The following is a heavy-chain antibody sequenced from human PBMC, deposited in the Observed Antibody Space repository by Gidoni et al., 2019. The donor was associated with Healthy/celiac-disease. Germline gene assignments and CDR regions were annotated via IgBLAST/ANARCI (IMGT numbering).Heavy chain of an antibody. J-gene: IGHJ4*02. CDR3: TPGITGTTSLNY. CDR2: IRSKANSYAK. V-gene: IGHV3-73*02. Sequence: EVQLVESRGGLVPPGGSLQLSCSASGFTFSGSAMHWVRQASGKGLEWVGRIRSKANSYAKAYAASVKGRCTISRDDSKNTAYLQMNSLKTEDTAVYYCTPGITGTTSLNYWGQGTLVTVSS. CDR1: GFTFSGSA. D-gene: IGHD1-7*01.